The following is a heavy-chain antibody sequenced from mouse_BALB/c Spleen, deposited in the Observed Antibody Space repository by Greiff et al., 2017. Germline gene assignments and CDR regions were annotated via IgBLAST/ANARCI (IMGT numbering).Heavy chain of an antibody. CDR2: IDPANGNT. Sequence: VQLQQSGAELVKPGASVKLSCTASGFNIKDTYMHWVKQRPEQGLEWIGRIDPANGNTKYDPKFQGKATITADTSSNTAYLQLSSLTSEDTAVYYCARFFLGSSYAMDYWGQGTSVTVSS. J-gene: IGHJ4*01. D-gene: IGHD1-1*01. CDR1: GFNIKDTY. CDR3: ARFFLGSSYAMDY. V-gene: IGHV14-3*02.